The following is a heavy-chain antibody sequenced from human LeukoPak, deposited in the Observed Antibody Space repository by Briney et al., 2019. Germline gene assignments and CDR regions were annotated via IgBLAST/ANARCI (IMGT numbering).Heavy chain of an antibody. CDR2: INHSGST. CDR3: ARGHNDILTGLSYYYYYGMDV. V-gene: IGHV4-34*01. J-gene: IGHJ6*02. Sequence: SETLSLTCAVYGGSFSGYYWSWIRQPPGKGLEWIGEINHSGSTNYNPSLKSRVTISVDTSKNQFSLKLSSVTAADTAVYYCARGHNDILTGLSYYYYYGMDVWGQGTTVTVSS. CDR1: GGSFSGYY. D-gene: IGHD3-9*01.